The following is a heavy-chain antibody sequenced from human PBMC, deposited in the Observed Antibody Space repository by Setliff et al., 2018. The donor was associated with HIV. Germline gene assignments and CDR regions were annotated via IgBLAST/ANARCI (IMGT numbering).Heavy chain of an antibody. V-gene: IGHV1-69*10. D-gene: IGHD1-26*01. CDR3: ARDRSYYPNYFDY. CDR2: IIPILGMS. Sequence: GASVKVSCKASGGTFSIYAISWVRQAPGQGLEWMGGIIPILGMSIYAQKFQGRVTITTDESTRTSYMELSSLRSEDTAVYYCARDRSYYPNYFDYWGQGTLVTVSS. J-gene: IGHJ4*02. CDR1: GGTFSIYA.